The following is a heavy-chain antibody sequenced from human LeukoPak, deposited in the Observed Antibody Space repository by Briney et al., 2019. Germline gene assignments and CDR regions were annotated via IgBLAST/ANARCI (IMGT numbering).Heavy chain of an antibody. CDR1: GGSISISSYY. CDR3: ARAPYSNTQDGYNLGYFFDY. CDR2: VFYSGKT. V-gene: IGHV4-61*01. J-gene: IGHJ4*02. Sequence: SETLSLTCTVSGGSISISSYYWSWIRQSPGKGLESIGYVFYSGKTDYSPSLRSRVSMSVDTSKNQFSLKVTSVTAADTAVYYCARAPYSNTQDGYNLGYFFDYWGQGTLVTVSS. D-gene: IGHD5-24*01.